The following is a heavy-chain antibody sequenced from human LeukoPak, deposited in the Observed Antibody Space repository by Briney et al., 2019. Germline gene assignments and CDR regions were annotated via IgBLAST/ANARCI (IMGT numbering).Heavy chain of an antibody. CDR3: ARRRRVRGVSIWFDP. V-gene: IGHV4-34*01. Sequence: SETLSLTCAVYIDSFSNYHWNWIRQTPSKGLEWIGEVNEVGGTNISPSLRNRVILSVDTSKNQFFLKLISVTVADTAVYYCARRRRVRGVSIWFDPWGQGTLVTVSS. J-gene: IGHJ5*02. CDR2: VNEVGGT. D-gene: IGHD3-10*01. CDR1: IDSFSNYH.